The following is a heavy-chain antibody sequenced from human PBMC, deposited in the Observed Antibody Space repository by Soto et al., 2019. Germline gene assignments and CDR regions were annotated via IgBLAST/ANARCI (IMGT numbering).Heavy chain of an antibody. J-gene: IGHJ3*02. D-gene: IGHD6-19*01. V-gene: IGHV3-74*01. CDR3: VRVLKSIGWDNDVFDI. CDR2: IDTSGSAT. CDR1: GCSLSGYW. Sequence: GGSLRLSWAASGCSLSGYWMHWVRQAPGKGLVWVSRIDTSGSATKFADSVEGRFSMSKDNAENTLYLQMNNLRADDTAVYYCVRVLKSIGWDNDVFDIWGQGTMVTVSS.